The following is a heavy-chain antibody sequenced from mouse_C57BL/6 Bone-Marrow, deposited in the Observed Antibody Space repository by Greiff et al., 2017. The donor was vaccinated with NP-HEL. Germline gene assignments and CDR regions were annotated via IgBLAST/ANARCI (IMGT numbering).Heavy chain of an antibody. CDR1: GYTFTDYY. V-gene: IGHV1-76*01. D-gene: IGHD1-1*01. CDR3: AFYYYGSSDGFAY. Sequence: VQLQESGAELVRPGASVKLSCKASGYTFTDYYINWVKQRPGQGLEWIARIYPGSGNTYYNEKFKGKATLTAEKSSSTAYMQLSSLTSEDSAVYFCAFYYYGSSDGFAYWGQGTLVTVSA. J-gene: IGHJ3*01. CDR2: IYPGSGNT.